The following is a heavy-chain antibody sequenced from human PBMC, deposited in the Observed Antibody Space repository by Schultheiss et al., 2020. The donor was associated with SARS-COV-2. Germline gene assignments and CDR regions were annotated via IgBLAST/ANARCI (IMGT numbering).Heavy chain of an antibody. D-gene: IGHD1/OR15-1a*01. V-gene: IGHV4-31*03. CDR3: ARGAGTSLYYYYYGMDV. CDR1: GGSISSGGYY. Sequence: LRLSCTVSGGSISSGGYYWSWIRQHPGKGLEWIGYIYYSGSTYYNPSLKSRVTISVDTSKNQFSLKLSSVTAADTAVYYCARGAGTSLYYYYYGMDVWGQETTVTVSS. J-gene: IGHJ6*02. CDR2: IYYSGST.